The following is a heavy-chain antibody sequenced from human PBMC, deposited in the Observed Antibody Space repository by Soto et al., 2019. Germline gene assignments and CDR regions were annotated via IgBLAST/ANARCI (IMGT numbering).Heavy chain of an antibody. CDR2: INHSGST. Sequence: SETLSLTCAVYGGSFSGYYWSWIRQPPGKGLEWIGEINHSGSTNYNPSLKSRVTISVDTSKNQFSLKLSSVTAADTAVYYCASKGITIFGVDTVPNWFDPWGQGTLVTVSS. D-gene: IGHD3-3*01. V-gene: IGHV4-34*01. J-gene: IGHJ5*02. CDR1: GGSFSGYY. CDR3: ASKGITIFGVDTVPNWFDP.